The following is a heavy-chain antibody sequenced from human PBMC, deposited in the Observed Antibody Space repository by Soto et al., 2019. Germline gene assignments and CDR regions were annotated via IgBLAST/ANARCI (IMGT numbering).Heavy chain of an antibody. CDR3: ARGIGYSAQDY. CDR1: GFSFSGYC. D-gene: IGHD1-1*01. J-gene: IGHJ4*02. V-gene: IGHV3-74*01. CDR2: ISGDMSST. Sequence: GSLRLSCAASGFSFSGYCMRWVLQVPGKGLVWVSRISGDMSSTNYADSVKGRFTISRDNAKNTLYVQMNSLRAEDTAVYYCARGIGYSAQDYWGQGTPVTVSS.